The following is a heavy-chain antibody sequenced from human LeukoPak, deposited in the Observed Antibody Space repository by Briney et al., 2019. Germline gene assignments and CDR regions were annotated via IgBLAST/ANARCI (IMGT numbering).Heavy chain of an antibody. CDR1: GFTFSSYA. V-gene: IGHV3-21*01. CDR2: ITRSSSYI. CDR3: ATSGSGGNYPLDY. D-gene: IGHD1-26*01. J-gene: IGHJ4*02. Sequence: GGSLRLSCAASGFTFSSYAMNCVCQAPGEGLEWVSSITRSSSYIYYADSVKGRFTISRDNAKNSLFLQVNSLRAEDTALYYCATSGSGGNYPLDYWGQGTLVTVSS.